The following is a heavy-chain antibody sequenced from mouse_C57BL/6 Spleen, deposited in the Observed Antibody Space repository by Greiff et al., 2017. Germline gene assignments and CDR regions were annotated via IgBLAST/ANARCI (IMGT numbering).Heavy chain of an antibody. CDR1: GYAFSSSW. D-gene: IGHD2-2*01. J-gene: IGHJ2*01. CDR2: IYPGDGDT. V-gene: IGHV1-82*01. CDR3: ARGGLPHYFDY. Sequence: LEESGPELVKPGASVKISCKASGYAFSSSWMNWVKQRPGKGLEWIGRIYPGDGDTNYNGKFKGKATLTADKSSSTAYMQLSSLTSEDSAVYFCARGGLPHYFDYWGQGTTLTVSS.